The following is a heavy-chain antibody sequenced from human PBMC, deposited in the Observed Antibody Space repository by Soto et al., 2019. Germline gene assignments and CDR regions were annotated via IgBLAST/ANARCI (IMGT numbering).Heavy chain of an antibody. CDR2: ISWNSGDI. CDR1: GFTFDNYA. J-gene: IGHJ4*02. Sequence: PGGSLRLSCAASGFTFDNYAMHWVRQAPGKGLEWVSSISWNSGDIVYADSVKGRFTISRDNPKNSLYLQMNSLRAEDTAFYFCAKDPGGGGGRNIWYYFDSWGLGTLVTVSS. CDR3: AKDPGGGGGRNIWYYFDS. D-gene: IGHD3-16*01. V-gene: IGHV3-9*01.